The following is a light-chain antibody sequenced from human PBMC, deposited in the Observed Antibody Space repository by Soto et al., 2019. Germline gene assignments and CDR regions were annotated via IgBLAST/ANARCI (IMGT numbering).Light chain of an antibody. CDR2: DVS. CDR3: SSRTSATTVV. V-gene: IGLV2-14*01. CDR1: SSDVGAYNY. J-gene: IGLJ3*02. Sequence: QSALTQPASVSGSPGQSITISCTGTSSDVGAYNYVSWYQQHPGKAPKVMIYDVSSRPSGISSRFSGSKSGNTASLTISGLQAEDEADYYCSSRTSATTVVFGGGTKVTVL.